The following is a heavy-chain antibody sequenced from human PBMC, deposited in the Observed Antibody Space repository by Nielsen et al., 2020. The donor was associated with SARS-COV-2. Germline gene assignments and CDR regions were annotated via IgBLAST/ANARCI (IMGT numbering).Heavy chain of an antibody. CDR2: ISSSSSYI. Sequence: GGPLRLSCAASGFTFSSYSMNWVRQAPGKGLEWVSSISSSSSYIYYADSVKGRFTISRDNAKNSLYLQMNSLRAEDTAVYYCARGEPGIAAAGGYWGQGTLVTVSS. CDR1: GFTFSSYS. V-gene: IGHV3-21*01. D-gene: IGHD6-13*01. J-gene: IGHJ4*02. CDR3: ARGEPGIAAAGGY.